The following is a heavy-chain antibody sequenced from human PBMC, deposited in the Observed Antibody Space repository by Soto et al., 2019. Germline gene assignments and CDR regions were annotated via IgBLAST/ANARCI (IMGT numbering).Heavy chain of an antibody. D-gene: IGHD3-22*01. J-gene: IGHJ6*02. Sequence: SVKVSCKASGGTFSSYAISWVRQAPGQGLEWMGGIIPIFGTANYAQKFQGRVTITADESTSTAYMELSSLRSEDTAVYYCASIGSGSGYYPQNYYYYYGMDVWGQGTTVTVSS. CDR2: IIPIFGTA. CDR1: GGTFSSYA. CDR3: ASIGSGSGYYPQNYYYYYGMDV. V-gene: IGHV1-69*13.